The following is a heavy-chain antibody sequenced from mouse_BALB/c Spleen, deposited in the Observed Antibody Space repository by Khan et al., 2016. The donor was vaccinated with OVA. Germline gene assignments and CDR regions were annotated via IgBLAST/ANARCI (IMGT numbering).Heavy chain of an antibody. V-gene: IGHV1-77*01. J-gene: IGHJ3*01. CDR2: ISPGSGDT. Sequence: QVQLQQPGAELARPGASVKLSCKASGYTFTDYYINWVKQRTGQGLEWIGEISPGSGDTYYNERFKGKATLNADKSSSTAYMQLSSPTSEASAVYFCARRNYFGYTFAYWGQGTLVTVSA. CDR1: GYTFTDYY. CDR3: ARRNYFGYTFAY. D-gene: IGHD1-2*01.